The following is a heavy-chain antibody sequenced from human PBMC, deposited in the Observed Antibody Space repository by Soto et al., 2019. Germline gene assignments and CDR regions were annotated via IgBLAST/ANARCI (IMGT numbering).Heavy chain of an antibody. CDR1: GYTFTRYG. D-gene: IGHD2-15*01. CDR2: ISAYNGNT. CDR3: ARAGELVVVAAADY. V-gene: IGHV1-18*04. J-gene: IGHJ4*02. Sequence: ASVKVSCKASGYTFTRYGISWVRQAPGQGLEWMGWISAYNGNTNYAQKLQGRVTMTTDTSTSTAYMELRSLRSDDTAVYYCARAGELVVVAAADYWGQGTLVTVSS.